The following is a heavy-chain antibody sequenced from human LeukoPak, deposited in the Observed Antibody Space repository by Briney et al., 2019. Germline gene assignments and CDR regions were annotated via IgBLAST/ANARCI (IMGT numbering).Heavy chain of an antibody. CDR1: GGSISSYY. CDR2: IYYSGST. J-gene: IGHJ4*02. CDR3: ARLSRYYDSSGYRNKYYFDY. D-gene: IGHD3-22*01. Sequence: SETLSLTCTVSGGSISSYYWSWIRQPPGKGLEWIGYIYYSGSTNYNPSLKSRVTISVDTSKNQFSLKLSSVTAADTAVYHCARLSRYYDSSGYRNKYYFDYWGQGTLVTVSS. V-gene: IGHV4-59*08.